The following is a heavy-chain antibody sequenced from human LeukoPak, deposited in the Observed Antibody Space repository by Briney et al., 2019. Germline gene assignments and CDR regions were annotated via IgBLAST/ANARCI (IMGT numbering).Heavy chain of an antibody. CDR3: ARGTTGGYSPSH. V-gene: IGHV3-21*01. J-gene: IGHJ4*02. CDR2: ISGSSSYT. D-gene: IGHD5-12*01. Sequence: GGSLRLSCAASGFTFSTYSMNWVRQAQGKGLEWVSSISGSSSYTFYADSVRGRFTISRDNAKNSLYLQMNSLRAEDTAVYYCARGTTGGYSPSHWGQGTLVTVSS. CDR1: GFTFSTYS.